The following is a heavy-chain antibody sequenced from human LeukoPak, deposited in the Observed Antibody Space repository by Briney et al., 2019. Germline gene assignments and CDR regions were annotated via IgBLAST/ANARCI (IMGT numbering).Heavy chain of an antibody. J-gene: IGHJ4*02. Sequence: PGGSLRLSCAASGFTFSSYSMNWVRQAPGKGLEWVSYISSSSSTIYYADSVKGRFTISRDNAKNSLYLQMNSLRAEDTAVYYCASGILTGPVGYWGQGTLVTVSS. V-gene: IGHV3-48*01. CDR2: ISSSSSTI. D-gene: IGHD3-9*01. CDR1: GFTFSSYS. CDR3: ASGILTGPVGY.